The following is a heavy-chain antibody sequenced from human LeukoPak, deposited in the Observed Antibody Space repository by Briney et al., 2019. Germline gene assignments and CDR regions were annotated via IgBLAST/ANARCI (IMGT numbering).Heavy chain of an antibody. CDR1: GFTFSDYY. V-gene: IGHV3-11*04. CDR2: ISSSGSTI. Sequence: GGSLRLSCAASGFTFSDYYMSWSRQAPGKGLEWVSYISSSGSTIYYADSVKGRFTISRDNAKNSLYLQMNSLRAEDTAVYYCARDKGVVPAATSFYYWGQGTLVTVSS. D-gene: IGHD2-2*01. CDR3: ARDKGVVPAATSFYY. J-gene: IGHJ4*02.